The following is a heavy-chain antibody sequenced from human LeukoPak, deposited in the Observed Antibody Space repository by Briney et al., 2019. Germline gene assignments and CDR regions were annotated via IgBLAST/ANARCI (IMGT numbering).Heavy chain of an antibody. CDR1: GGSISGDY. CDR2: IHSSGST. J-gene: IGHJ4*02. D-gene: IGHD5-24*01. V-gene: IGHV4-59*01. Sequence: SETLSLTCTVSGGSISGDYWSWIRQSPGKGLEWIAYIHSSGSTSYNXSLKSRVTISVDTSKNEFSLKLTSVNAADTAVYYCXXDRPXXXXLDYWGQGTLVTVSS. CDR3: XXDRPXXXXLDY.